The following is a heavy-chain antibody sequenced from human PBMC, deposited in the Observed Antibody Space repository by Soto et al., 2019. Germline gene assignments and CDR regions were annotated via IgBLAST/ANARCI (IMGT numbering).Heavy chain of an antibody. CDR2: IWSDENHK. CDR1: GFTFNTFA. J-gene: IGHJ4*02. Sequence: GGSLRLSCAASGFTFNTFAMNWVRQAPGKGLEWVAIIWSDENHKYYADSVKGRFTISRDNSKNTLYLEMDSLRAEDTAVYYCATRASGGIIVVPSAMPFDYWGQGTLVTVSS. D-gene: IGHD2-2*01. CDR3: ATRASGGIIVVPSAMPFDY. V-gene: IGHV3-33*01.